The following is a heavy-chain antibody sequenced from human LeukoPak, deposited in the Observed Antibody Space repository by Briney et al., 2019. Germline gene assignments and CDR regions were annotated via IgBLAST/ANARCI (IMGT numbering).Heavy chain of an antibody. D-gene: IGHD6-19*01. CDR2: IYYSGST. CDR3: ARTGSGWYGVYYYYGMDV. V-gene: IGHV4-31*03. Sequence: SETLSLTCTVSGGSISSGGYYWSWTRQHPGKGLEWIGYIYYSGSTYYNPSLKSRVTISVDTSKNQFSLKLSSVTAADTAVYYCARTGSGWYGVYYYYGMDVWGQGTTVTVSS. J-gene: IGHJ6*02. CDR1: GGSISSGGYY.